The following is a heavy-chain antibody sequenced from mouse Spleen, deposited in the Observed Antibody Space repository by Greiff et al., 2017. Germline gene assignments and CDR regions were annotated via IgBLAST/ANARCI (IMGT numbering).Heavy chain of an antibody. Sequence: QVQLQQPGAELVKPGASVKLSCKASGYTFTSYWMHWVKQRPGQGLEWIGMIHPNSGSTNYNEKFKSKATLTVDKSSSTAYMQLSSLTSEDSAVYYCARDLKGWFAYWGQGTLVTVSA. CDR1: GYTFTSYW. J-gene: IGHJ3*01. V-gene: IGHV1-64*01. CDR3: ARDLKGWFAY. CDR2: IHPNSGST.